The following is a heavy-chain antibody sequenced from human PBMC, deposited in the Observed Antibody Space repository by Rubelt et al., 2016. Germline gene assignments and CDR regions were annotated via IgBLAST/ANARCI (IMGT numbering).Heavy chain of an antibody. D-gene: IGHD3-10*01. V-gene: IGHV4-61*02. Sequence: GSTNYNPSLKSRVTISVDTSKNQFSLKLSSVTAADTAVYYCARDTGVLWFGELLSEFDYWGQGTLVTVSS. CDR2: GST. J-gene: IGHJ4*02. CDR3: ARDTGVLWFGELLSEFDY.